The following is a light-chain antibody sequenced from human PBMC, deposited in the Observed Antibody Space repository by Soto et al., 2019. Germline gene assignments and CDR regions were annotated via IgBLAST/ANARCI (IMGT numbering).Light chain of an antibody. CDR1: QSVSSY. J-gene: IGKJ5*01. V-gene: IGKV3-11*01. CDR2: DAS. Sequence: IVLPQSPATLSLSPGERATLSCRASQSVSSYLAWYQQKPGQAPRLLIHDASNRATGIPARFSGSGSGTDFTLTISSLEPEDFAVYYCQQRSNWPSITFGQGTRLE. CDR3: QQRSNWPSIT.